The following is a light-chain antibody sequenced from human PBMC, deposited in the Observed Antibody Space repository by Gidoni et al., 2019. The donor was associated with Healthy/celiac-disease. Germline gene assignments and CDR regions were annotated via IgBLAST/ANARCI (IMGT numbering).Light chain of an antibody. CDR2: DAS. V-gene: IGKV3-11*01. CDR3: QQRSNWPPRT. Sequence: EIVLTQSPATLSLSPGERATLSCTASQSVSSYLAWYQQKPGQAPRLLIYDASNRATGIPDRLSGSGSGTDFTLTISSLEPEDFAVYYHQQRSNWPPRTFGQGTKVEIK. J-gene: IGKJ1*01. CDR1: QSVSSY.